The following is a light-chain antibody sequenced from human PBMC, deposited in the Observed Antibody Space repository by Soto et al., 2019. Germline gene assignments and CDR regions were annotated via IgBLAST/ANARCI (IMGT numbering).Light chain of an antibody. CDR1: QGISSA. J-gene: IGKJ5*01. Sequence: AIQLNQSPSSLSASVGDRVTITCRASQGISSALDWYQKKPGTAPKLLIYDASSLDSGVPSRFSGSGSGTDFTLTIRSPQPEDFATYYCQQFNSYPITCGQGTRLEIK. CDR3: QQFNSYPIT. CDR2: DAS. V-gene: IGKV1-13*02.